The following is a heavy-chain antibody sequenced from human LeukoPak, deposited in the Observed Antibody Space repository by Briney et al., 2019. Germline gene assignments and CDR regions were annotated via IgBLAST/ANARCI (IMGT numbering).Heavy chain of an antibody. J-gene: IGHJ4*02. CDR1: GYSFTSYW. CDR2: IYPGDSDT. Sequence: GESLQISCKGSGYSFTSYWIGWVRQMPGKGLEWMGIIYPGDSDTRYSPSFQGQVTISADKSISTPYLQWSSLKASDTAMYYCARAATGTTFAFDYWGQGTLVTVSS. CDR3: ARAATGTTFAFDY. V-gene: IGHV5-51*01. D-gene: IGHD1-7*01.